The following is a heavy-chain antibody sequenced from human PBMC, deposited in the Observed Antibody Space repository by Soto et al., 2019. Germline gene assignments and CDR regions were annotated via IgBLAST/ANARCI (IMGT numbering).Heavy chain of an antibody. Sequence: ASVKVSCKASGYTFTSYAMHWVRQAPGQRLEWMGWINAGNGNTKYSQKFQGRVTITRDTSASTAYMELSSLRFEDTAVYYCASATYYYRSGTYYTSYYYYYGMDVWGQGTTVTVSS. CDR2: INAGNGNT. CDR1: GYTFTSYA. D-gene: IGHD3-10*01. J-gene: IGHJ6*02. V-gene: IGHV1-3*01. CDR3: ASATYYYRSGTYYTSYYYYYGMDV.